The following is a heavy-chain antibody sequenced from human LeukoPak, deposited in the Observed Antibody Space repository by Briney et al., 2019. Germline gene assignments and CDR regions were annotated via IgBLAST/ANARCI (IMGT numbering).Heavy chain of an antibody. CDR1: GYTFTNYF. CDR3: ARGVHSGDWFDP. CDR2: INPNSGGT. Sequence: ASVKVSCKASGYTFTNYFMHWVRQAPGQGLEWMGWINPNSGGTNYAQKFQGWVTMTRDTSISTAYMELSRLRSDDTAVYYCARGVHSGDWFDPWGQGTLVTVSS. V-gene: IGHV1-2*04. D-gene: IGHD6-25*01. J-gene: IGHJ5*02.